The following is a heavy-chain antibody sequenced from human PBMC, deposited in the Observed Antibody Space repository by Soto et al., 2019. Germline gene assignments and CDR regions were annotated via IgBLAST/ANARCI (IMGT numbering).Heavy chain of an antibody. CDR3: RYCSSTSCSRTAPVPYYYMDV. CDR2: IIPIIRTA. J-gene: IGHJ6*03. Sequence: SVKVSCKASGGTFSSSAITWVRQAPGQGLEWMGGIIPIIRTANYAQKFQGRVTITGDTSTSTAYMELSSLRSEDTAVYYCRYCSSTSCSRTAPVPYYYMDVWGKGTTVTVSS. CDR1: GGTFSSSA. D-gene: IGHD2-2*01. V-gene: IGHV1-69*06.